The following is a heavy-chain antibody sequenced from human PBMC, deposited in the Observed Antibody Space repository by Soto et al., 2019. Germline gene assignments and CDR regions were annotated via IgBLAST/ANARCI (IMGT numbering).Heavy chain of an antibody. CDR1: GFTFTSYG. CDR2: ISYDGGLQ. CDR3: VSDRGYGHASVPYS. Sequence: QAHLVESGGGVVQPGRSLRLSCAASGFTFTSYGMHWVRQAPGTRLEWVADISYDGGLQHYADSVKGRFTISRDNSKNKVLLQMNSLRAEDTAVYYCVSDRGYGHASVPYSWGQGTLVSVSS. J-gene: IGHJ4*02. V-gene: IGHV3-30*03. D-gene: IGHD5-18*01.